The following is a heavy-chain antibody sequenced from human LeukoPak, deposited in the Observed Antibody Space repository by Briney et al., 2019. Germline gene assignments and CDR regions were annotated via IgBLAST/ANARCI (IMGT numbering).Heavy chain of an antibody. CDR2: IKHDGREK. Sequence: GGSLRLSCTSSGFTFSTYWMSCVRQAPGKGLEWVANIKHDGREKYYVDSVKGRFTISRDNAKNSLYLQMNSLRAEDTAVYYCARSRGWPLNYFDYWGQGTLVTVSS. CDR1: GFTFSTYW. D-gene: IGHD2-15*01. V-gene: IGHV3-7*01. J-gene: IGHJ4*02. CDR3: ARSRGWPLNYFDY.